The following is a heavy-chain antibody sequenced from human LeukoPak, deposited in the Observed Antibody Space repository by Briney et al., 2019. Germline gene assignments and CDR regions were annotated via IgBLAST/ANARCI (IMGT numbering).Heavy chain of an antibody. J-gene: IGHJ6*04. CDR3: ASDYDLSSGAMDV. CDR1: GFTFSSSE. Sequence: GGSLRLSCIASGFTFSSSETNWVRQAPGKGLEWVSYISDSGTTKYYADSVRGRFTISRDNAKNSLYLQMNSLRAEDTSVYYCASDYDLSSGAMDVWGKGTTVTVSS. CDR2: ISDSGTTK. V-gene: IGHV3-48*03. D-gene: IGHD3/OR15-3a*01.